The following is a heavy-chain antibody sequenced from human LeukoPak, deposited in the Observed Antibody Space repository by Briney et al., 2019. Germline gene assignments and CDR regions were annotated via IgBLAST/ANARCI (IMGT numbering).Heavy chain of an antibody. V-gene: IGHV3-30*02. J-gene: IGHJ4*02. CDR3: AKDLEEMATTLFDY. CDR2: IRYDGSNK. Sequence: PGGSLRLSCVASGFTFSSYGMHWVRQAPGKGLEWVVFIRYDGSNKYYADSVKGRFTISRGNSKNTLYLQMNSLRAEDTAVYYCAKDLEEMATTLFDYWGQGTLVTVSS. CDR1: GFTFSSYG. D-gene: IGHD5-24*01.